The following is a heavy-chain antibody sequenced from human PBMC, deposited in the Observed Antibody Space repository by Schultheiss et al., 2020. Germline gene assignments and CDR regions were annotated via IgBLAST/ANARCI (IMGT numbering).Heavy chain of an antibody. D-gene: IGHD4-17*01. CDR3: ARATRADYGDVYYFDY. CDR1: GFTFSSYD. Sequence: GGSLTLSCAASGFTFSSYDMHWVRQATGKGLEWVSAIGTAGDPYYPGSVKGRFTISRENAKNSLYLQMNSLRAGDTAVYYCARATRADYGDVYYFDYWGQGTLVTVSS. CDR2: IGTAGDP. V-gene: IGHV3-13*05. J-gene: IGHJ4*02.